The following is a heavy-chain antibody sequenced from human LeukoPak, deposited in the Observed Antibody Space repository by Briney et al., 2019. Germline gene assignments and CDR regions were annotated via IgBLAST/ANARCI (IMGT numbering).Heavy chain of an antibody. CDR2: IYYSGST. J-gene: IGHJ2*01. CDR3: AGRALRYFDL. V-gene: IGHV4-59*08. CDR1: GGSISSYY. Sequence: SGTLSLTCTVSGGSISSYYWSWIRQPPGKGLEWIGYIYYSGSTNYNPSLKSRVTISVDTSKNQFSLKLSSVTAADTAVYYCAGRALRYFDLWGRGTLVTVSS.